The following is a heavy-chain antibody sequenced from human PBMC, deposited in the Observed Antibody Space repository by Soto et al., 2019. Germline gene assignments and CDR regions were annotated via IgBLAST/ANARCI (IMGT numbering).Heavy chain of an antibody. CDR3: ARGGHDYVWGSYRTNDY. V-gene: IGHV4-34*01. D-gene: IGHD3-16*02. Sequence: QVQLQQWGAGLLKPSETLSLTCAVYGGSFSGYYWSWIRQPPGKGLEWIGEINHSGSTNYNPSLKSRVTISVDTSKTQFSLKLSSVTAADTAVYYCARGGHDYVWGSYRTNDYWGQGTLVTVSS. J-gene: IGHJ4*02. CDR2: INHSGST. CDR1: GGSFSGYY.